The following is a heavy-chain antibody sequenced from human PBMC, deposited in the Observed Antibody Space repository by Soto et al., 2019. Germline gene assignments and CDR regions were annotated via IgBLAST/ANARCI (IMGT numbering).Heavy chain of an antibody. V-gene: IGHV3-23*01. Sequence: EVQLWESGGGFVQPGGSLRLSCAASGFSFSRYAMNWVRQAPVKGLEWGSVISGSGDSTYYADSVKGRFTISRANSKNPLYLQMNSLRAEDTAVYYCAKRATGTYFDYWGQGTLVTVSS. CDR2: ISGSGDST. CDR1: GFSFSRYA. J-gene: IGHJ4*02. CDR3: AKRATGTYFDY. D-gene: IGHD1-1*01.